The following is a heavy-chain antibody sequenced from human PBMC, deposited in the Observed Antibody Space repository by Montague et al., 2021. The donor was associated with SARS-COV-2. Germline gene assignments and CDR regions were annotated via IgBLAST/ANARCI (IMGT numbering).Heavy chain of an antibody. J-gene: IGHJ4*02. D-gene: IGHD3-3*01. CDR3: AGAPPYYGFDS. CDR1: GDSISHYY. Sequence: SETLSLTCTVSGDSISHYYWGWIRQPPGRGLEWIAHFSNNGDTRYSPSLKSRVTISTDTSKNQFSLMMASVTAADTAVYFCAGAPPYYGFDSWGQGTLVTVSS. CDR2: FSNNGDT. V-gene: IGHV4-59*01.